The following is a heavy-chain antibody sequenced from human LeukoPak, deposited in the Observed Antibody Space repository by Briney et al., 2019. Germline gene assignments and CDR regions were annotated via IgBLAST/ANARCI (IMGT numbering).Heavy chain of an antibody. CDR3: VRHDCSGGSCYSDY. CDR2: IYYSGST. CDR1: GGSISSSSYY. D-gene: IGHD2-15*01. Sequence: SETLSLTCTVSGGSISSSSYYWGWIRQPPGKGLEWIGSIYYSGSTYYNPSLKSRVTISVDTSKNQFSLKLSSVTAADTAVYYCVRHDCSGGSCYSDYWGQGTLVTVSS. V-gene: IGHV4-39*01. J-gene: IGHJ4*02.